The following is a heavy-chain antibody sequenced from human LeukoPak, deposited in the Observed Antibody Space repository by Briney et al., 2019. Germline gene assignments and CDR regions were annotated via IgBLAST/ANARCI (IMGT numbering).Heavy chain of an antibody. CDR1: GFSFSSYS. CDR3: AKWGDYDVLTGYYVSDY. CDR2: ISRSSSDI. D-gene: IGHD3-9*01. Sequence: GGSLRLSCAASGFSFSSYSMSWVRQAPGKGLERVSFISRSSSDIYHADSVKGRFTISRDNSKNTVFLQMNSLRAEDTAVYYCAKWGDYDVLTGYYVSDYWGQGTLVTVSS. J-gene: IGHJ4*02. V-gene: IGHV3-21*04.